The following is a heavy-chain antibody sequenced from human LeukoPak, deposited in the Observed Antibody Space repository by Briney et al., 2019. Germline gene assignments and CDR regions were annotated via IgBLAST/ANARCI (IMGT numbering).Heavy chain of an antibody. V-gene: IGHV3-23*01. CDR3: ARDDGYSYGSAHGHYYYGMDV. Sequence: GGSLRLSCVGSRFTFSNYAMTWVRQAPGKGLEWVSAISGPGGSTYYADSVKGRFTISRDNSKNTLYLQMNSLRAEDTAVYYCARDDGYSYGSAHGHYYYGMDVWGQGTTVTVSS. CDR1: RFTFSNYA. D-gene: IGHD5-18*01. CDR2: ISGPGGST. J-gene: IGHJ6*02.